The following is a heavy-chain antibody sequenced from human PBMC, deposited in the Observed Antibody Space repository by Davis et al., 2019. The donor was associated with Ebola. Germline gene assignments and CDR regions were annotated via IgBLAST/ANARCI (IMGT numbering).Heavy chain of an antibody. CDR3: ASGSNYQYYYYGMDV. D-gene: IGHD4-11*01. J-gene: IGHJ6*02. V-gene: IGHV4-34*01. CDR1: GGSFSGYY. CDR2: INHSGST. Sequence: MPSETLSLTCAVYGGSFSGYYWSWIRQPPGKGLEWIGEINHSGSTNYNPSLKSRATISVDKSKNQFSLKLSSVTAADTAVYYCASGSNYQYYYYGMDVWGQGTTVTVSS.